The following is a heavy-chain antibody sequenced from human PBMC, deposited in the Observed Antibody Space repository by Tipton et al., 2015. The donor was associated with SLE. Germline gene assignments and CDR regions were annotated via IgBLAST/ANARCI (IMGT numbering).Heavy chain of an antibody. CDR3: ARRPLGGNGH. CDR2: INLNTGNT. Sequence: QSGAEVKKAGASVKVSCKASGYSFTTYGISWVRQAPGQGFEWMGWINLNTGNTKYSQKFQGRVTVTTDTSARTACMELRSLRSDDTAMYDCARRPLGGNGHWGQGTP. V-gene: IGHV1-18*01. D-gene: IGHD2-15*01. CDR1: GYSFTTYG. J-gene: IGHJ6*02.